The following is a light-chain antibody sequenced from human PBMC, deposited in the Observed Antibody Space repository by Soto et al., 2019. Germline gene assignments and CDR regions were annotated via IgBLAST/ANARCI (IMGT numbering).Light chain of an antibody. CDR2: DAS. CDR3: QQTFNSPIT. V-gene: IGKV1-5*01. J-gene: IGKJ5*01. CDR1: QSINKW. Sequence: DIQMTQSPSTLSAFVGDRVTITCRASQSINKWLAWYQQKPGKAPKILIYDASSLESGVPSRFSGSGSGTDFTLTISSVRPEDLGSFYCQQTFNSPITFGQGTRLEI.